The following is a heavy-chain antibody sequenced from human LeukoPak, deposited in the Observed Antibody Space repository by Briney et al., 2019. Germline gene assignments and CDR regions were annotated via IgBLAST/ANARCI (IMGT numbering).Heavy chain of an antibody. CDR1: GFTFSSYG. D-gene: IGHD2-15*01. CDR3: AKYPIVVVVAATRGFFDY. J-gene: IGHJ4*02. Sequence: GGSLRLSCAASGFTFSSYGMNWVRQAPGKGLEWVSVISGSGGNTYYADSVKGRFTISRDNSKNTLYLQMNSLGAEDTAVYYCAKYPIVVVVAATRGFFDYWGQGTLVTVSS. V-gene: IGHV3-23*01. CDR2: ISGSGGNT.